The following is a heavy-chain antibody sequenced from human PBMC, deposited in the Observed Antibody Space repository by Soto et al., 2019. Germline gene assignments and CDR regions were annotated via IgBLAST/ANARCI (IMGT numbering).Heavy chain of an antibody. Sequence: RGSFRHSYAASGFTVSSNYMSWVRQAPGKGLEWVSVIYSGGSTYYADSVKGRFTISRDNSKNTLYLQMNSLRAEDTAVYYCARAPAEAEEWLAPYYFDYWGQGTLVTVSS. CDR2: IYSGGST. V-gene: IGHV3-66*01. J-gene: IGHJ4*02. CDR3: ARAPAEAEEWLAPYYFDY. CDR1: GFTVSSNY. D-gene: IGHD6-19*01.